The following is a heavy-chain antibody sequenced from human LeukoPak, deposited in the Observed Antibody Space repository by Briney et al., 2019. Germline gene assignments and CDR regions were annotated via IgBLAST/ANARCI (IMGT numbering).Heavy chain of an antibody. CDR2: MYHSGSA. Sequence: PSGTLSLTCAVSGGSISSSNWWSWVRQPPGKGLEWIGEMYHSGSATYNPSLKSQVTISVDKSKNQFSLKLTSVTAADTAVYYCARARAVAGTDQYYGMDVWGQGTTVTVSS. J-gene: IGHJ6*02. CDR1: GGSISSSNW. CDR3: ARARAVAGTDQYYGMDV. V-gene: IGHV4-4*02. D-gene: IGHD6-19*01.